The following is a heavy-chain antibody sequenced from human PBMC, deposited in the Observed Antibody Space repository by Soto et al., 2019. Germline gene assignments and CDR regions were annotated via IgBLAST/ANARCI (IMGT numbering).Heavy chain of an antibody. J-gene: IGHJ6*02. V-gene: IGHV4-30-2*06. CDR2: TYQSGSA. Sequence: PXETLSLSCTVSGGSISSGGYSWTWIRQSPGKGLEWIGYTYQSGSAYYNPSLKGRVTISVDRSKNQFSLNLTSVTAADTAVYYCARDYYGMEVWGQGTTVTVS. CDR1: GGSISSGGYS. CDR3: ARDYYGMEV.